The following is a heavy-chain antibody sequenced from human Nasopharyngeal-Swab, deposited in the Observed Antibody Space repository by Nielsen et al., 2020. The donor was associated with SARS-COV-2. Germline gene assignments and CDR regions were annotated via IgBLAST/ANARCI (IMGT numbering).Heavy chain of an antibody. D-gene: IGHD4-17*01. V-gene: IGHV1-69*02. CDR2: IIPILGIA. CDR3: AATVTTGSYDFDY. J-gene: IGHJ4*02. Sequence: WVRQAPGQGREWMGRIIPILGIANYAQKFQGRVTITADKSTSTAYMELSSLRSEDTAVYYCAATVTTGSYDFDYWGQGTLVTVSS.